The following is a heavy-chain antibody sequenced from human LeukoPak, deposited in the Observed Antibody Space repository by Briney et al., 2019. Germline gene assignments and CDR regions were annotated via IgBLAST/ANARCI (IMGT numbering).Heavy chain of an antibody. CDR2: IYYSGST. D-gene: IGHD5-12*01. CDR1: GGSISSYY. J-gene: IGHJ3*02. Sequence: SETLSLTCTVSGGSISSYYLSWIRQPPGKGLEWIGYIYYSGSTNYNPSLKSRVTISVDTSKNQFSLKLSSVTAADTAVYYCARAIKTYAFDIWGQGTMVTVSS. V-gene: IGHV4-59*01. CDR3: ARAIKTYAFDI.